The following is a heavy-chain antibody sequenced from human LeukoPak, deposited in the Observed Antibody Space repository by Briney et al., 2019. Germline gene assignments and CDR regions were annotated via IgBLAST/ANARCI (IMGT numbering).Heavy chain of an antibody. Sequence: SETLSLTCTVSGASISSYYWSWIRHPPGKGLEWIGYIYYSGSTNYNPSLKSRVTFSVDTSKNQSSLKLISVTAADTAAYYCARVKGVVTAILDYWGQGTLVTVSS. CDR2: IYYSGST. V-gene: IGHV4-59*01. CDR1: GASISSYY. D-gene: IGHD2-21*02. CDR3: ARVKGVVTAILDY. J-gene: IGHJ4*02.